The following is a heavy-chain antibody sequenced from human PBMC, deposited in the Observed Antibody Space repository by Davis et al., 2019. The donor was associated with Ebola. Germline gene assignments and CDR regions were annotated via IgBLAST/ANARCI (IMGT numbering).Heavy chain of an antibody. CDR2: ISAYNGNT. CDR3: ARGGDPRGYYYYMDV. CDR1: GYTFTSYG. Sequence: ASVKVSCKASGYTFTSYGINWVRPAPGQGLEWMGCISAYNGNTNYAQTLQGRVTLTTDTSTSTAYMELRSLRSDDTAVYYCARGGDPRGYYYYMDVWGKGTTVTVSS. V-gene: IGHV1-18*01. D-gene: IGHD7-27*01. J-gene: IGHJ6*03.